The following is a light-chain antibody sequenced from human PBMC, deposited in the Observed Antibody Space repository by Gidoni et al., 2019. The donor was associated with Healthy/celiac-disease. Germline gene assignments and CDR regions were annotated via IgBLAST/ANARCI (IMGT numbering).Light chain of an antibody. CDR1: QSVSSSY. J-gene: IGKJ1*01. V-gene: IGKV3-20*01. Sequence: EIVLPQSPGTLSLYPGERATLSCRASQSVSSSYLAWYQQKPGQAPRLLIYGASSRATGIPDRFSGSGSGTDFTLTISRLEPEDFAVYYCQQYGSSRWTFGQGTKVEIK. CDR3: QQYGSSRWT. CDR2: GAS.